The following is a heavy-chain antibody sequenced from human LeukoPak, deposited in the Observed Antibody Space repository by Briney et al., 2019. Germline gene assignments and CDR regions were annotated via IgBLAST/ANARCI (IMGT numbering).Heavy chain of an antibody. Sequence: GGSLRLSCAASGFTFSSYSMNWVRQAPGKGLEWVANIKQDGSEKYYVDSVKGRFTISRDNAKNSLYLQMNSLRAEDTAVYYCARDKIVGAANFDYWGQGTLVTVSS. J-gene: IGHJ4*02. CDR2: IKQDGSEK. CDR3: ARDKIVGAANFDY. D-gene: IGHD1-26*01. V-gene: IGHV3-7*01. CDR1: GFTFSSYS.